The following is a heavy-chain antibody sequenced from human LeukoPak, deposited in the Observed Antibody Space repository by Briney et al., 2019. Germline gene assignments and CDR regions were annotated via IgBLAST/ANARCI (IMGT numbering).Heavy chain of an antibody. Sequence: SETLSLTCAVYGGSFSGYYWSWIRQPPGKGLEWIGEINHSGSTNYNPSLKSRVTISVDTSKNQFSLKLSSVTAADTAVYYCARERTTVAARIFDYWGQGTPVTVSS. V-gene: IGHV4-34*01. CDR1: GGSFSGYY. J-gene: IGHJ4*02. D-gene: IGHD6-6*01. CDR3: ARERTTVAARIFDY. CDR2: INHSGST.